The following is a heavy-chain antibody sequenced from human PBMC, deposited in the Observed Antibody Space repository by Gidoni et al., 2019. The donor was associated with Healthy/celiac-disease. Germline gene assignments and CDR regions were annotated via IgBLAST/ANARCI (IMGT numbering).Heavy chain of an antibody. CDR1: GFTFDDYA. D-gene: IGHD2-15*01. CDR2: IRWNSVSI. J-gene: IGHJ4*02. V-gene: IGHV3-9*01. CDR3: AKDGTLYCSGGSCSSFDY. Sequence: EVQLVESGGGWVQPGRSLRLSCASSGFTFDDYAMHWVRQAPGKGLAWVSGIRWNSVSIGYADSVKGRFTISRDNAKNSLYLQMNSLRAEDTALYYCAKDGTLYCSGGSCSSFDYWGQGTLVTVSS.